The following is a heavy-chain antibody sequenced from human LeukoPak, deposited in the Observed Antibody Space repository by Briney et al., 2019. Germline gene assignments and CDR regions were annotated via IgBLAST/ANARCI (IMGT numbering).Heavy chain of an antibody. CDR2: IIPIFGTA. D-gene: IGHD5-12*01. CDR1: GGTFSSYA. CDR3: ASRKPGGYGTDY. Sequence: SVKVSCKASGGTFSSYAISWVRQAPGQGLEWMGGIIPIFGTANYAQKFQGRVTITADESTSTAYMELSSLRSEDTAVYYFASRKPGGYGTDYWGQGTLVTVSS. J-gene: IGHJ4*02. V-gene: IGHV1-69*13.